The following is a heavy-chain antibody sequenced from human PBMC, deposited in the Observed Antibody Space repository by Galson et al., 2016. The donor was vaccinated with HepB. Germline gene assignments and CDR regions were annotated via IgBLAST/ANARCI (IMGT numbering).Heavy chain of an antibody. CDR1: GFAFSSYA. CDR2: IIDSGADT. J-gene: IGHJ5*02. V-gene: IGHV3-23*01. CDR3: AKFRKKLVWFGEGQNCFDP. Sequence: SLRLSCAASGFAFSSYAMSWVRQAPGKGLEWVSAIIDSGADTYYADSVKGRFTISRDNSKNTLYLQVNSLRVEDTAVYYCAKFRKKLVWFGEGQNCFDPWGQGTLVTVSS. D-gene: IGHD3-10*01.